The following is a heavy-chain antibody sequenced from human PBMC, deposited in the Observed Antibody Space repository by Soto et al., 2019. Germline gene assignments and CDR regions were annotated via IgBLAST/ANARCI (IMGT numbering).Heavy chain of an antibody. CDR2: IWYDGSNK. CDR1: GFTFSSYG. V-gene: IGHV3-33*01. D-gene: IGHD2-2*01. CDR3: ARDPAGTPDY. Sequence: QVQLVESGGGVVQPGRSLRLSFAASGFTFSSYGMHWVRQAPGKGLEWVAVIWYDGSNKYYADSVKGRFTISRDNSKNTLYLQMNSLRAEDTAVYYCARDPAGTPDYWGQGTLVTVSS. J-gene: IGHJ4*02.